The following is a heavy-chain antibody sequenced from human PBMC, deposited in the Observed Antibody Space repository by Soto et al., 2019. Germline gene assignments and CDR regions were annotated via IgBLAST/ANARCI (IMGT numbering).Heavy chain of an antibody. J-gene: IGHJ4*02. D-gene: IGHD6-13*01. CDR3: ARDSSIISWFFE. Sequence: SETLSLTCTVPGGSISSGRFYWGWVRQSPGKGLEWIGTIDHSGSTYTNPSLKSRVTISVDTSKNQMSLTLTSVTAADTAVYYCARDSSIISWFFEWGQGILVTVS. V-gene: IGHV4-39*02. CDR1: GGSISSGRFY. CDR2: IDHSGST.